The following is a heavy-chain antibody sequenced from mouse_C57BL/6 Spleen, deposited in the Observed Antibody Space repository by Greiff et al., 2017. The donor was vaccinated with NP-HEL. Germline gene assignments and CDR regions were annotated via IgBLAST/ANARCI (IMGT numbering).Heavy chain of an antibody. CDR3: ARLGALITTVVYAMDY. D-gene: IGHD1-1*01. Sequence: VQLQQSGPELVKPGASVKISCKASGYAFSSSWMNWVKQRPGKGLEWIGRIYPGDGDTNYNGKFKGKATLTADKSSSTAYMQLSSLTSEDSAVYFCARLGALITTVVYAMDYWGQGTSVTVSS. CDR1: GYAFSSSW. J-gene: IGHJ4*01. V-gene: IGHV1-82*01. CDR2: IYPGDGDT.